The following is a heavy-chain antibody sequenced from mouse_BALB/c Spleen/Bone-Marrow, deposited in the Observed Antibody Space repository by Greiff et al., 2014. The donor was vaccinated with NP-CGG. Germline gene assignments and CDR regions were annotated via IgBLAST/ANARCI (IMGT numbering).Heavy chain of an antibody. CDR2: IYPGDDDT. Sequence: HQSGAELVRPGSSVKISCKASGYAFSLYWVNWVKQRPGQGLEWIGQIYPGDDDTDYNGKFKGKATLTADRSSSTAYMQLGSLTSEDSAVYFCARGGISIDYWGHGTTLTVSS. CDR1: GYAFSLYW. CDR3: ARGGISIDY. V-gene: IGHV1-80*01. J-gene: IGHJ2*01.